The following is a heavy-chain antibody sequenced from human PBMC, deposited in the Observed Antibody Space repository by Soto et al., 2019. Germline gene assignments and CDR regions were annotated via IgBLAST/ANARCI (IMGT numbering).Heavy chain of an antibody. CDR2: IWYDGSNK. J-gene: IGHJ6*02. D-gene: IGHD3-10*01. CDR3: ARDQVITMVRGVIIGPNYYYYYYGMDV. Sequence: GGSLRLSCAASGFTFSSYGMHWVRQAPGKGLEWVAVIWYDGSNKYYADSVKGRFTISRDNSKNTLYLQMNSLRAEDTAVYYCARDQVITMVRGVIIGPNYYYYYYGMDVWGQGTTVTVSS. CDR1: GFTFSSYG. V-gene: IGHV3-33*01.